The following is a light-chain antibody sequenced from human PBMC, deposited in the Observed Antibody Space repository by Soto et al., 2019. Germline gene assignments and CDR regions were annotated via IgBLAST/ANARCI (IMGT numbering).Light chain of an antibody. CDR1: QSVSSN. CDR2: GAS. CDR3: QQYNEWPPIT. V-gene: IGKV3-15*01. Sequence: EIVMTQSPATLSVSPWERATLSCRASQSVSSNLAWYQQKPGQAPRLLIYGASTRATGISVRFSGSGSGTEFTLTISSLQSEDFAVYYCQQYNEWPPITFGQGTRLEIK. J-gene: IGKJ5*01.